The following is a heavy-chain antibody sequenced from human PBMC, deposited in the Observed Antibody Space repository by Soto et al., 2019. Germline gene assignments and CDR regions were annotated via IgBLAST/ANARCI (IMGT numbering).Heavy chain of an antibody. Sequence: PGGSLRLSCAASGFTFSSYAMHWVRQAPGKGLEWVAVISYDGSNKYYADSVKGRLTISRDNSKNTLYLQMNSLRAEDTAVYYCARGGIVLTVYARVGNAFDIWGQGTMVTVSS. D-gene: IGHD2-8*01. CDR2: ISYDGSNK. J-gene: IGHJ3*02. V-gene: IGHV3-30-3*01. CDR1: GFTFSSYA. CDR3: ARGGIVLTVYARVGNAFDI.